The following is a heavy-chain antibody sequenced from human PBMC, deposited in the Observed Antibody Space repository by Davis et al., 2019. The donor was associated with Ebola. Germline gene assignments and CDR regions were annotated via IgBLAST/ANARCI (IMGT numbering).Heavy chain of an antibody. CDR3: ARGPRSVLRFSILGKGFDP. Sequence: PGGSLRLSCAASGFTFSSYSMNWVRQAPGKGLEWVSYISSSSSYIYYADSVKGRFTISRDNAKNSLYLQMNSLRAEDTAVYYCARGPRSVLRFSILGKGFDPWGQGTLVTVSS. J-gene: IGHJ5*02. D-gene: IGHD3-3*01. V-gene: IGHV3-21*05. CDR2: ISSSSSYI. CDR1: GFTFSSYS.